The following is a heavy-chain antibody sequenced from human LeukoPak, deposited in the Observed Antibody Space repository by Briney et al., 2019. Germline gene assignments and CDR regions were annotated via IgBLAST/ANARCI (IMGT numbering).Heavy chain of an antibody. CDR1: GGTFSSYA. Sequence: ASVKVSCKASGGTFSSYAISWVRQAPGQGLEWMGGIIPIFGTANYAQKFQGRVTITTDESTSTVYMELSSLRSEDTAVYYCARGGYSYGHNWFDPWGQGTLVTVSS. D-gene: IGHD5-18*01. V-gene: IGHV1-69*05. CDR3: ARGGYSYGHNWFDP. J-gene: IGHJ5*02. CDR2: IIPIFGTA.